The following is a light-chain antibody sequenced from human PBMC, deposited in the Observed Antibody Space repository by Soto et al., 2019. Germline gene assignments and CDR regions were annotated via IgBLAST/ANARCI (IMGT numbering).Light chain of an antibody. Sequence: EIVLTQSPSSLSVSAGDRATISCRASQSVSSYLAWYQQKPGQAPRLLIYDASTRATGIPSRFSGSGSGTDFTLTISSLEPEDLAVYYCQQRSNWPWTFGQGTKLEIK. CDR3: QQRSNWPWT. J-gene: IGKJ2*01. CDR2: DAS. V-gene: IGKV3-11*01. CDR1: QSVSSY.